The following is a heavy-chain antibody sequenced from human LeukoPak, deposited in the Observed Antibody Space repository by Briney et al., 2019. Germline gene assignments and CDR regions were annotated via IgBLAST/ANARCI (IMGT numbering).Heavy chain of an antibody. Sequence: SETLSLTCTVSGGSISSSSYYWGWIRQPPGKGLEWIGNIYYSGYSETTYYNPALESRVTMSVDTSKNQFSLKLGSVTAADTAVYYCARRITGSFYGMDVWGQGTAVTVSS. J-gene: IGHJ6*02. CDR1: GGSISSSSYY. CDR3: ARRITGSFYGMDV. D-gene: IGHD1-20*01. CDR2: IYYSGYSETT. V-gene: IGHV4-39*01.